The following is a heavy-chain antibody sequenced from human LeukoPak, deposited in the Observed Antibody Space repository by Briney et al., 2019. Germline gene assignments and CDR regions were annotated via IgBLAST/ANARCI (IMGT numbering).Heavy chain of an antibody. CDR1: GFPFSSYG. CDR3: ARGGPDTAMDYYFDY. V-gene: IGHV3-33*01. Sequence: GSLGLSCAASGFPFSSYGMHWVRQAPGKGLEWVAVIWYDGSNKYYADSVKGRFTISRDNSKNTLYLQMNSLRAEDTAVYYCARGGPDTAMDYYFDYWDQGTLVTVSS. CDR2: IWYDGSNK. J-gene: IGHJ4*02. D-gene: IGHD5-18*01.